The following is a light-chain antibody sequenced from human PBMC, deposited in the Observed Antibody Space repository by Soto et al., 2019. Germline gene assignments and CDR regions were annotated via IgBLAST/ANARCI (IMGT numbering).Light chain of an antibody. CDR2: DVS. V-gene: IGLV2-14*03. CDR3: SSYTTSNTRQIV. CDR1: SSDVGGYNY. Sequence: ALTQPASVSGSPGQSITISCTGTSSDVGGYNYVSWYQHHPGKAPKLMIFDVSNRPSGVSNRFSGSKSGNTASLTISGVQPEDEADYYCSSYTTSNTRQIVFGTGTKSPS. J-gene: IGLJ1*01.